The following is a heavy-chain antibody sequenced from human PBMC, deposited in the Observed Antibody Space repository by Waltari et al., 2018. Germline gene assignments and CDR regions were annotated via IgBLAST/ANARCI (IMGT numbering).Heavy chain of an antibody. CDR1: GYTFTSYD. J-gene: IGHJ3*02. Sequence: QVQLVQSGAEVKKPGASVKVSCKASGYTFTSYDINWVRQATGQGLEWMGWMNPNSGNTGYAQKFQGRVTMTRNTSISTAYMELSSLRSEDTAVYYCARPYDFWSGYNDAFDIWGQGTMVIVSS. CDR2: MNPNSGNT. D-gene: IGHD3-3*01. V-gene: IGHV1-8*01. CDR3: ARPYDFWSGYNDAFDI.